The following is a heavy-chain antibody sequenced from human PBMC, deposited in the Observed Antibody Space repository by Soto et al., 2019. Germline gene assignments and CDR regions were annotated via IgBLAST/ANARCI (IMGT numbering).Heavy chain of an antibody. CDR3: AREKWFGELFQFDP. Sequence: SETLSLTCTVSGGSISSGDYYWSWIRQPPGKGMEWIGYIYYSGSTFYNSSLKSRVTISVDTSKNQFSLKLSSVTASDTAVYYCAREKWFGELFQFDPWGQGTLVTVSS. D-gene: IGHD3-10*01. V-gene: IGHV4-30-4*01. CDR1: GGSISSGDYY. CDR2: IYYSGST. J-gene: IGHJ5*02.